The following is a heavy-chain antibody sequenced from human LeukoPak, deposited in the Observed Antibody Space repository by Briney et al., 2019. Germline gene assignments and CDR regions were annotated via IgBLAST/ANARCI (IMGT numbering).Heavy chain of an antibody. CDR2: ISYDGSNK. V-gene: IGHV3-30*03. J-gene: IGHJ4*02. CDR1: GFTFSSYG. Sequence: GGSLRLSCAASGFTFSSYGMHWVRQAPGKGLEWVAVISYDGSNKYYADSVKGRFTISRDNSKNTLYLQMNSLRAEDTAVYYCTRTMGGGYSPFDYWGQGTLVTVSS. CDR3: TRTMGGGYSPFDY. D-gene: IGHD1-26*01.